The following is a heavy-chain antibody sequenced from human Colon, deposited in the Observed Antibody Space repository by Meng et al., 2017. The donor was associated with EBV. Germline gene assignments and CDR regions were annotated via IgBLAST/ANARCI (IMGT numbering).Heavy chain of an antibody. CDR2: IYYSGST. Sequence: QVQLQESGPGLVKPSXXXXXTXPVSGGSISSGGFYWSWIRQHPGKGLEWIGYIYYSGSTYYNPSLRSRVAISIDTSKNQFSLKLTSVTAADTAVYFCARTNYGDYNWFDTWGQGTLVTVAS. V-gene: IGHV4-31*03. CDR3: ARTNYGDYNWFDT. D-gene: IGHD4-17*01. CDR1: GGSISSGGFY. J-gene: IGHJ5*02.